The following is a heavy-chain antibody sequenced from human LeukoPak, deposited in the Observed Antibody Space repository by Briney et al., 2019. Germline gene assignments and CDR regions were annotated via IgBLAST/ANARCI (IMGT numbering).Heavy chain of an antibody. J-gene: IGHJ5*02. V-gene: IGHV4-30-4*01. CDR2: IYYSGST. Sequence: NPSETLSLTCTVSGGSISSGDYYWSWIRQPPGKGLEWIGYIYYSGSTYYNPSLKSRVTISVDTSKNQFSLKLSSVTAADTAVYYCVRELMAYYDSSGYSTWGQGTLVTVSS. CDR1: GGSISSGDYY. D-gene: IGHD3-22*01. CDR3: VRELMAYYDSSGYST.